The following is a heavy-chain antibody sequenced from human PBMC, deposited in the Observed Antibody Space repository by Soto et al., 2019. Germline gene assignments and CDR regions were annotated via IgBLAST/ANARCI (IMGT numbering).Heavy chain of an antibody. CDR2: NYYSGTA. J-gene: IGHJ4*02. CDR1: GGSIFNYY. CDR3: ASYYDILTGYYGSNY. D-gene: IGHD3-9*01. Sequence: QVQLQESGPGLVRPSETLSLTCTVSGGSIFNYYWSWIRQPPGRGLEWIGYNYYSGTANYNPSLESRVTISVDTSKNQFYLKLSSVTAADTAVYYCASYYDILTGYYGSNYWGQGTLVTVSS. V-gene: IGHV4-59*08.